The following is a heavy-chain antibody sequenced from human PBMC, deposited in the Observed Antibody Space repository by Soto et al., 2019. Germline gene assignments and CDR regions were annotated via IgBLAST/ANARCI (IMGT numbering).Heavy chain of an antibody. CDR2: ISWNSGSI. V-gene: IGHV3-9*01. CDR1: GFTFDDYA. D-gene: IGHD3-22*01. Sequence: GGSLRLSCTASGFTFDDYAMHWVRQAPGKGLEWVSGISWNSGSIGYADSVKGRFTISRDNAKNSLYLQMNSLRAEDTALYYCAKEQTYSSGYFDAFDIWGQGTMVTVSS. J-gene: IGHJ3*02. CDR3: AKEQTYSSGYFDAFDI.